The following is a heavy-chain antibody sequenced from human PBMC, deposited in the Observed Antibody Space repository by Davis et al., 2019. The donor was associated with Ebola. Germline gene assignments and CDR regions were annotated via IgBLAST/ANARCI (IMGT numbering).Heavy chain of an antibody. CDR2: ITGSSDLT. CDR3: AKYAYYDSSGYLR. CDR1: GFTFSSYV. J-gene: IGHJ1*01. D-gene: IGHD3-22*01. Sequence: PGGSLRLSCAASGFTFSSYVITWVRQAPGKGPEWVSGITGSSDLTTYADSVKGRFTISRDNSKNTLYLQMNDLRVEDTAVYYCAKYAYYDSSGYLRWGQGTLVTVSS. V-gene: IGHV3-23*01.